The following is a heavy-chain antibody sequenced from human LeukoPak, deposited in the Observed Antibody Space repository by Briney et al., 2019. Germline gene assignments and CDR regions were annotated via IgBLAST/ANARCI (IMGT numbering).Heavy chain of an antibody. J-gene: IGHJ4*02. Sequence: GGSLRLPCATSGFSFSDYYMSWIRQAPGKGLEWVSDISSSGTTTYYADSVKGRFTISRDNAKNSLYLHMSSLRADDTAIYYCARSGDDWGQGTLVTVSS. D-gene: IGHD3-10*01. V-gene: IGHV3-11*01. CDR2: ISSSGTTT. CDR1: GFSFSDYY. CDR3: ARSGDD.